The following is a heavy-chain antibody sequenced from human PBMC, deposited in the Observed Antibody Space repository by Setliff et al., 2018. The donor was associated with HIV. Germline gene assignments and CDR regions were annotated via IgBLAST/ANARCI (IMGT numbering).Heavy chain of an antibody. D-gene: IGHD7-27*01. J-gene: IGHJ3*02. CDR1: GASISSTSYY. CDR2: IYYSGST. Sequence: LSLTCAVSGASISSTSYYWGWVLQPPGKGLGWIGSIYYSGSTNYNPSLKSRLTISVYTSRIHFSLKLSSLTAADTAVYYCARELTGRIDAFDIWGQGKMVTVSS. CDR3: ARELTGRIDAFDI. V-gene: IGHV4-39*02.